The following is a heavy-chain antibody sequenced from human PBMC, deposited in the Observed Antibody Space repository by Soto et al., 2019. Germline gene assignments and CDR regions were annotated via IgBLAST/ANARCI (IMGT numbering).Heavy chain of an antibody. J-gene: IGHJ6*02. CDR1: GGSFSGYY. V-gene: IGHV4-34*01. CDR2: INHSGST. Sequence: SETLSLTCAVYGGSFSGYYWSWIRPPPGKGLEWIGEINHSGSTNYNPSLKSRVTISVDTSKNQFSLKLSSVTAADTAVYYCARDKFQIRNYYGMDVWGQGTTVTVSS. CDR3: ARDKFQIRNYYGMDV.